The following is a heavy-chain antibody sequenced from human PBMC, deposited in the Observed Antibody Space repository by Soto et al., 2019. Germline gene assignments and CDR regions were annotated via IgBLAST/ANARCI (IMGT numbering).Heavy chain of an antibody. CDR2: IWYDGSNK. J-gene: IGHJ3*02. CDR1: GFTFSSYG. Sequence: GGSLRLSCAASGFTFSSYGMHWVRQAPGKGLEWVAVIWYDGSNKYYADSVKGRFTISRDNSKNTLYLQMNSLRAEDTAVYYCARDSEYYYDSSGYDDAFDIWGQGTMVTVSS. CDR3: ARDSEYYYDSSGYDDAFDI. D-gene: IGHD3-22*01. V-gene: IGHV3-33*01.